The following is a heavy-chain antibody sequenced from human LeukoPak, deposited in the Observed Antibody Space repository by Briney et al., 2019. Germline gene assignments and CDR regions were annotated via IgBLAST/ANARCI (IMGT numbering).Heavy chain of an antibody. J-gene: IGHJ6*03. Sequence: GGSLRLSCAASGFTFSSYAMHWVRQAPGKGLEYVSAISSNGGSTYYANSVKGRFTTSRDNSKNTLYLQMGSLRAEDMAVYYCARTYSGYYYYYMDVWGKGTTVTVSS. CDR2: ISSNGGST. D-gene: IGHD2-21*01. CDR3: ARTYSGYYYYYMDV. CDR1: GFTFSSYA. V-gene: IGHV3-64*01.